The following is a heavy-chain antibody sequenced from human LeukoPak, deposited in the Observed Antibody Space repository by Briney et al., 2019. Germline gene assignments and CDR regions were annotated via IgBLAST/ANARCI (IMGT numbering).Heavy chain of an antibody. V-gene: IGHV3-21*01. D-gene: IGHD2-2*01. CDR1: GFTFSSYS. CDR3: ARGSSTHGAYYFDY. Sequence: GESLRLSCAASGFTFSSYSMNWVRQAPGKGLEWVSSISSRSSYIYYADSVKGRFTISRDNAKNSLYLQMNSLRAEDTAVYYCARGSSTHGAYYFDYWGPGTLVTVSS. J-gene: IGHJ4*02. CDR2: ISSRSSYI.